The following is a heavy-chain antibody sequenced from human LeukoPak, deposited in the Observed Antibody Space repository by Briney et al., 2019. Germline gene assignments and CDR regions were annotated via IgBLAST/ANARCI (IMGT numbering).Heavy chain of an antibody. Sequence: GGPLRLSCAASGFTLSRYWMSWVRQAPGKGLEWVANMKQDGGEKYYVDSVKGRFTISRDNFKNTRCLQMNSVRADNTAVYYCARGLRIAVAGNIVYWGEGTLLTVSS. CDR1: GFTLSRYW. J-gene: IGHJ4*02. D-gene: IGHD6-19*01. CDR3: ARGLRIAVAGNIVY. V-gene: IGHV3-7*04. CDR2: MKQDGGEK.